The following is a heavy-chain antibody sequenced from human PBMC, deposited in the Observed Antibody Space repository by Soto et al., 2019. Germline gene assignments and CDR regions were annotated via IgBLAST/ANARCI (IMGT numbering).Heavy chain of an antibody. CDR3: AIAPSIAARRGDAFDI. CDR2: IYYSGST. CDR1: GGSISSGGYY. V-gene: IGHV4-31*03. D-gene: IGHD6-6*01. J-gene: IGHJ3*02. Sequence: QVQLQESGPGLVKPSQTLSLTCTVSGGSISSGGYYWSWIRQHPGKGLEWIGYIYYSGSTYYNPSLKSRVTISVDSSKNQFSLKLSSVTAADTSVYYCAIAPSIAARRGDAFDIWGQWTIVTVSS.